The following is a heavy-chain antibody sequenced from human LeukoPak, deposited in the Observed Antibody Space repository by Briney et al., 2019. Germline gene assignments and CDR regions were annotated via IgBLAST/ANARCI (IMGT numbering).Heavy chain of an antibody. D-gene: IGHD3-16*01. J-gene: IGHJ6*03. CDR3: AKDYAGGWPKRGMDV. CDR2: IWYDGSNQ. V-gene: IGHV3-30*02. Sequence: GGSLRLSCAAAGFSFSSYGMHWVRQAPGKGLEWVAFIWYDGSNQDYADSVKGRFTISRDNSKNTLDLQMNSLRAKDTAVYYCAKDYAGGWPKRGMDVWGKGATVTVSS. CDR1: GFSFSSYG.